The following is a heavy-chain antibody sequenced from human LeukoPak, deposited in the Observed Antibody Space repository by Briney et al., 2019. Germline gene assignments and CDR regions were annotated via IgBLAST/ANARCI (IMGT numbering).Heavy chain of an antibody. CDR2: IWYDGSNK. CDR1: GFTFSSYG. J-gene: IGHJ4*02. Sequence: GGSLRLSCAASGFTFSSYGMHWVRQAPGKGLEWVAVIWYDGSNKYYADSVKGRFTISRDNSKNTLYLQMNSLRAEDTAVYYCARDHTTAAGSFDYWGQGTLVTVSS. CDR3: ARDHTTAAGSFDY. V-gene: IGHV3-33*01. D-gene: IGHD6-13*01.